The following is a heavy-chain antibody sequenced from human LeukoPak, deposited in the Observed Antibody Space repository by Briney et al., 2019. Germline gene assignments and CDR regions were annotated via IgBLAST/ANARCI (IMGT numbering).Heavy chain of an antibody. CDR1: GYTFTGYY. J-gene: IGHJ4*02. D-gene: IGHD3-10*01. CDR2: INPNSGGT. V-gene: IGHV1-2*02. Sequence: ASVKVSCKASGYTFTGYYMHWVRQAPGQGLEWMGWINPNSGGTNYAQKFQGRVTMTRDTSISTAYMELSRLRSDDTAVYYCARAQRGYGSGSSDYWGQGTLVTVSS. CDR3: ARAQRGYGSGSSDY.